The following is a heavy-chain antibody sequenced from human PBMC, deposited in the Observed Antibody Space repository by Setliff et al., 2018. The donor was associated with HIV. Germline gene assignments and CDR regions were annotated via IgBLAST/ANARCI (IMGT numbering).Heavy chain of an antibody. D-gene: IGHD2-2*03. CDR2: ISSDGSDK. J-gene: IGHJ4*02. CDR3: SRHLGYCSTTNSC. V-gene: IGHV3-30*01. Sequence: SGFAFRNYIFHWVRQAPGKGLEWVAIISSDGSDKNYADSVKGRFTVSRDNSKNTLYLQMNSLRGEDTAVYYCSRHLGYCSTTNSCWGQGTPVTVSS. CDR1: GFAFRNYI.